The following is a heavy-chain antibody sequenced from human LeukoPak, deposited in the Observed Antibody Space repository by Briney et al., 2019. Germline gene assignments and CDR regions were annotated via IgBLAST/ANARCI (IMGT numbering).Heavy chain of an antibody. CDR1: GFTFSSYW. V-gene: IGHV3-7*01. D-gene: IGHD5-24*01. Sequence: GGSLRLSCAASGFTFSSYWMTWVRQAPDKGLEWVANIKQDAGEMYYVDSLKGRFTISRDNAKNSLYLQINSLRAEDTAVYYCARGWLQLDYWGQGALVTVSS. J-gene: IGHJ4*02. CDR3: ARGWLQLDY. CDR2: IKQDAGEM.